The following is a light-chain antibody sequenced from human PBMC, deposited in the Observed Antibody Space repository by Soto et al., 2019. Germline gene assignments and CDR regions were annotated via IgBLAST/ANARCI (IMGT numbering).Light chain of an antibody. V-gene: IGKV3D-11*01. CDR1: QGVSSY. J-gene: IGKJ1*01. CDR2: DAS. Sequence: EIVFTQSPATLSLSPGERATLSCRASQGVSSYLAWYQQKPGQAPRLLIYDASNRATGIPARFSGSGPGTDFTLSISRLEPEDFAVYYCGQFVSSPPRTFGQGTKVDIK. CDR3: GQFVSSPPRT.